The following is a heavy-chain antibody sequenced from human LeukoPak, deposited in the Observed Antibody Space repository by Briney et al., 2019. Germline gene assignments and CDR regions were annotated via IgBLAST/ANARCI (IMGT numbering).Heavy chain of an antibody. Sequence: GGSLRLFCAASGFTFSSYEMKWVRQAPGKGLEGVSYISSCGSTIYYADSVKGRFTISRDNAKNSLYLQMNSPRAEDTAVYYCARDSPPVTLDYWGQGTLVTVSS. V-gene: IGHV3-48*03. CDR3: ARDSPPVTLDY. CDR1: GFTFSSYE. J-gene: IGHJ4*02. D-gene: IGHD4-17*01. CDR2: ISSCGSTI.